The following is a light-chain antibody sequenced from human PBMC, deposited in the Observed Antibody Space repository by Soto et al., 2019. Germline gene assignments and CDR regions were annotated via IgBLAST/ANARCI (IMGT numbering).Light chain of an antibody. CDR1: QSVSSNF. J-gene: IGKJ4*01. V-gene: IGKV3-20*01. Sequence: EIVLTQSPGTLSLSPGERATLPCRASQSVSSNFLTWYQQKPGQPPRLLIYGASSRATGIPDRFSGSGSGTDFTLTISRLEPEDFAVYYCQQYGSSLLTFGGGTKVEIK. CDR3: QQYGSSLLT. CDR2: GAS.